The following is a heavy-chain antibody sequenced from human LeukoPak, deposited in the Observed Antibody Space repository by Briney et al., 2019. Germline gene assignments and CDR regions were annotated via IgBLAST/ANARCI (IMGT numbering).Heavy chain of an antibody. CDR3: ARHPSAQNWFDP. CDR1: GGSISSGNYY. Sequence: SETLSLTCIVSGGSISSGNYYGDWIRQPPGKGLEWIGNVHHSGTIYYNPSLSSRVTMNVDKSKNQFSLKLTSVTAADTAIYYCARHPSAQNWFDPWGQGALVTVSS. CDR2: VHHSGTI. V-gene: IGHV4-39*01. J-gene: IGHJ5*02. D-gene: IGHD2/OR15-2a*01.